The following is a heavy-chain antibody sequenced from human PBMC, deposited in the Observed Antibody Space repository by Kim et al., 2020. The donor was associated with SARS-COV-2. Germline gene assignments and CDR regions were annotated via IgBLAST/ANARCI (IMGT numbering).Heavy chain of an antibody. Sequence: ASVKVSCKASGYTFTSYGISWVRQAPGQGLEWMGRFSTDNGNTNYAQKLQGRVTMTTDTSTSTAYMELRSLRSDDTAVYYCARDHDYESVVLNSSDLWGQGTLVTVSP. CDR2: FSTDNGNT. CDR1: GYTFTSYG. V-gene: IGHV1-18*01. CDR3: ARDHDYESVVLNSSDL. J-gene: IGHJ5*02. D-gene: IGHD3-22*01.